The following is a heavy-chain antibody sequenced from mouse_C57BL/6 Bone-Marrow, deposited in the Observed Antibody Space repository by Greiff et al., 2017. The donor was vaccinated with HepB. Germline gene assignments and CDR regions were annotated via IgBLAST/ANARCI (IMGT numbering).Heavy chain of an antibody. J-gene: IGHJ3*01. V-gene: IGHV1-53*01. CDR3: AREFYYYGSSYDWFAY. D-gene: IGHD1-1*01. Sequence: QVQLQQPRTELVKPGASVKLSCKASGYTFTSYWMHWVKQRPGQGLEWIGNINPSNGGTNYNEKFKSKATLTVDKSSSTAYMQLSSLTSEDSAVYYCAREFYYYGSSYDWFAYWGQGTLVTVSA. CDR1: GYTFTSYW. CDR2: INPSNGGT.